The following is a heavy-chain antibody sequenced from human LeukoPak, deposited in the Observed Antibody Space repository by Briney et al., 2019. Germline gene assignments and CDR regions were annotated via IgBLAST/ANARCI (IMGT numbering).Heavy chain of an antibody. CDR3: TRDRGAYNLYDY. Sequence: GGSLRLSCAASGFTFSSYSMNWIRQAPGKGLEWVGFIRSKAYGETADYAASVKGRFTISRDDSKAIAYLQMNSLKTEDTAVYHCTRDRGAYNLYDYWGQGTLVTVSS. CDR2: IRSKAYGETA. CDR1: GFTFSSYS. D-gene: IGHD1-1*01. V-gene: IGHV3-49*03. J-gene: IGHJ4*02.